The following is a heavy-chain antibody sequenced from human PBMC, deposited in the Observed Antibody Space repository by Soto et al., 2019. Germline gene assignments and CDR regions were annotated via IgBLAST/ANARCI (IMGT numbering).Heavy chain of an antibody. CDR3: EKSAVVVAGDAFDI. CDR2: ISYDGSNK. CDR1: GFTFSSYG. J-gene: IGHJ3*02. V-gene: IGHV3-30*18. D-gene: IGHD2-15*01. Sequence: QVQLVESGGGVVQPGRSLRLSCAASGFTFSSYGMHWVRQAPGKGLEWVAVISYDGSNKYYADSVKGRFTISRDNSKNTLYLQMNGLRAEDTAVYYCEKSAVVVAGDAFDIWGQGTMVTVSS.